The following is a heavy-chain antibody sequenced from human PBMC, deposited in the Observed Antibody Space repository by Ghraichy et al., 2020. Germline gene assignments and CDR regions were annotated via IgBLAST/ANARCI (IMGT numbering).Heavy chain of an antibody. D-gene: IGHD4-23*01. J-gene: IGHJ6*02. CDR1: GFTVSSNY. CDR2: IYSGGST. V-gene: IGHV3-53*04. CDR3: ARDSVDYGMDV. Sequence: GGSLRLSCAASGFTVSSNYMSWVRQAPGKGLEWVSVIYSGGSTYYAYSVKGRFTISRHNSKNTLYLQLHSLRAEDTAVYYCARDSVDYGMDVWGQGTTVTVSS.